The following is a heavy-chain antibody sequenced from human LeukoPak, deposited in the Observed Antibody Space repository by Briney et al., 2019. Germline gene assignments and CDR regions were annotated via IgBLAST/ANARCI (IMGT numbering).Heavy chain of an antibody. Sequence: SVKVSCKASGGTSSSYAISWVRQAPGQGLEWIGGIIPIFGTANYAQKFQGRVTITTDESTSTAYMELSSLRSEDTAVYYCARDRSRPEYSSGWGPFDYWGQGTLVTVSS. CDR1: GGTSSSYA. D-gene: IGHD6-19*01. V-gene: IGHV1-69*05. J-gene: IGHJ4*02. CDR2: IIPIFGTA. CDR3: ARDRSRPEYSSGWGPFDY.